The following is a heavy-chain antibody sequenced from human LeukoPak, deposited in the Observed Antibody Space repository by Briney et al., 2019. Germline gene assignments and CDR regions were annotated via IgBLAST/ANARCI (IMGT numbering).Heavy chain of an antibody. CDR1: GFTVNSNY. D-gene: IGHD1-26*01. V-gene: IGHV3-53*01. CDR3: ARGGGYYPIDY. J-gene: IGHJ4*02. CDR2: LYSDGGT. Sequence: PGGSLRLSCAASGFTVNSNYMNWVRQAPGKGLEWVSVLYSDGGTYYADSVKGRFTISRGTSKNTLYLQVNSLRAEDTAIYYCARGGGYYPIDYWGQGTLVTVSS.